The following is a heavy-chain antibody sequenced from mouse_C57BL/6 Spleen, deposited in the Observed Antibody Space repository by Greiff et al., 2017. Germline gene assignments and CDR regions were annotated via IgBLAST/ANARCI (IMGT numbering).Heavy chain of an antibody. CDR2: IYPSDSET. CDR3: ARSEVY. Sequence: QVQLQQPGAELVRPGSSVKLSCKASGYTFTSYWMDWVKQRPGKGLEWIGNIYPSDSETHYNQKFKDKATLTVDKSSITAYMQLSSLTAEDSSVYYCARSEVYWAQGTLVTVSA. CDR1: GYTFTSYW. V-gene: IGHV1-61*01. J-gene: IGHJ3*01.